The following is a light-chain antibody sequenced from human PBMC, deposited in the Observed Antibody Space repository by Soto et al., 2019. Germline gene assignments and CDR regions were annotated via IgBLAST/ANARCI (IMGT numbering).Light chain of an antibody. V-gene: IGKV3-20*01. J-gene: IGKJ1*01. Sequence: EVVLTQSPGTLSLSPGERATLSCRARQRVSSIYLAWYKQKPGQAPSLLIYGGSTRATGIPDRFSGSGYGTDFSLTISRLEPEDFAVYFCQYYGSSSGTFGQGTKVEIK. CDR2: GGS. CDR3: QYYGSSSGT. CDR1: QRVSSIY.